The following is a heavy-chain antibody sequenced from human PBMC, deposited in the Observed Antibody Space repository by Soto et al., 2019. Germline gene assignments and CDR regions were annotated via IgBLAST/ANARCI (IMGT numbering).Heavy chain of an antibody. D-gene: IGHD3-22*01. J-gene: IGHJ5*02. CDR3: ARCCYYDSSGYYYPNWFDP. CDR2: IYHSGNT. CDR1: GGSISSGGYS. Sequence: SETLSLTCAVSGGSISSGGYSWSWVRQPPGKGLEWIGYIYHSGNTYYNPSLKSRVTISVGRSKNQFSLKLSSVTAADTAVYYCARCCYYDSSGYYYPNWFDPWGRGTLVTVSS. V-gene: IGHV4-30-2*01.